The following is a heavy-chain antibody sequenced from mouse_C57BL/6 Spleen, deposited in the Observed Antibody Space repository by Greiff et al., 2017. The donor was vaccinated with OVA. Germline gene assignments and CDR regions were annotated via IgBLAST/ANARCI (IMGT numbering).Heavy chain of an antibody. D-gene: IGHD1-1*01. CDR1: GYTFTSYW. V-gene: IGHV1-69*01. Sequence: QVQLQQPGAELVMPGASVKLSCKASGYTFTSYWMHWVKQRPGQGLEWIGEIDPSDSYTNYNQKFKGKSTLTVDKSSSTAYMQLSSLTSEDSAVYYCARWIYYYGSDYWGQGTTLTVSS. J-gene: IGHJ2*01. CDR3: ARWIYYYGSDY. CDR2: IDPSDSYT.